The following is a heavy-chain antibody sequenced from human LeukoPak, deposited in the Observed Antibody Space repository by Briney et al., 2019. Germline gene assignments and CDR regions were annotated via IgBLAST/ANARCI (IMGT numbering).Heavy chain of an antibody. Sequence: GGSLRLSWAASGFTFRSHAIHWVRQAPGKGLEWVAFISWDGNIQYYAESVKGRFTLSRDNSKNTVYLQMNSLRFEDTAVYHCARDYSGWYVFDYWGQGTLVAVSP. J-gene: IGHJ4*02. CDR1: GFTFRSHA. V-gene: IGHV3-30-3*01. CDR3: ARDYSGWYVFDY. D-gene: IGHD6-19*01. CDR2: ISWDGNIQ.